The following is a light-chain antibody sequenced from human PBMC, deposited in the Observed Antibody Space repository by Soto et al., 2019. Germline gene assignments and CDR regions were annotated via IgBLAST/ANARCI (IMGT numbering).Light chain of an antibody. J-gene: IGLJ1*01. CDR1: SSNIGAGYD. V-gene: IGLV1-40*01. CDR3: QPYDSSLSANYV. CDR2: GNS. Sequence: QSVLTQPPSVSGAPGQRVTISCTGSSSNIGAGYDVHWYQQLPGTAPKLLIYGNSNRPSGVPDRFSGSKSGTSASLAITGLQAEDEADYYCQPYDSSLSANYVFGTGTQLTVL.